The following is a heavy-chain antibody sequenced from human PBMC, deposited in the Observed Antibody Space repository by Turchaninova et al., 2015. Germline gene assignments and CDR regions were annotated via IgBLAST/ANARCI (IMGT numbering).Heavy chain of an antibody. CDR1: GFAFTTAW. Sequence: EVQLVESGGGLVQPGGSLRLSCAASGFAFTTAWMSWVRQAPGKGLGWVGRIKAKTESWTKKYVAPVKDRFTMSREDSKNTLYLQISNLNTEDTAVYYCTWLYYSYLAFWGKGTTVTVAS. J-gene: IGHJ6*03. V-gene: IGHV3-15*01. CDR2: IKAKTESWTK. CDR3: TWLYYSYLAF. D-gene: IGHD2-15*01.